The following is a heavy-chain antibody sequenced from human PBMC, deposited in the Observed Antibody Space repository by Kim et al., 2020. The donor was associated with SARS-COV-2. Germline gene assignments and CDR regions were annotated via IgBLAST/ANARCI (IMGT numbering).Heavy chain of an antibody. Sequence: AAPVKGRFTISRDDSKNTLYLQMNSLKTEDTAVYYCTTEPTIGEGDAFDIWGQGTMVTVSS. V-gene: IGHV3-15*01. CDR3: TTEPTIGEGDAFDI. J-gene: IGHJ3*02.